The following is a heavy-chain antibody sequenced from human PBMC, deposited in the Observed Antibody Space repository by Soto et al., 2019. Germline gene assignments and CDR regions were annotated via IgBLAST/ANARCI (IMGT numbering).Heavy chain of an antibody. J-gene: IGHJ5*02. D-gene: IGHD3-9*01. Sequence: SETLSLTCTVSGGSVSSGSYYWSRIRQPPGKGLEWIGYIYYSGSTNYNPSLKSRVTISVDTSKNQFSLKLSSVTAADTAVYYCARDTTLYDILTGYSVAWFDPWGQGTLVTVSS. CDR2: IYYSGST. CDR1: GGSVSSGSYY. V-gene: IGHV4-61*01. CDR3: ARDTTLYDILTGYSVAWFDP.